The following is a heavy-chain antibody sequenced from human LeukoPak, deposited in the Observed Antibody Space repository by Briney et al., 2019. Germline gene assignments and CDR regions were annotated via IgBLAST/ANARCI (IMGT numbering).Heavy chain of an antibody. Sequence: PGGSLRLSCAASGFTFSSYATHWVRQAPGKGLEWVAVISYDGSNKYYADSVKGRFTISRDNSKNTLYLQMNSLRAEDTAVYYCAREEYGGNAFDYWGQGTLVTVSS. V-gene: IGHV3-30-3*01. J-gene: IGHJ4*02. CDR3: AREEYGGNAFDY. D-gene: IGHD4-23*01. CDR1: GFTFSSYA. CDR2: ISYDGSNK.